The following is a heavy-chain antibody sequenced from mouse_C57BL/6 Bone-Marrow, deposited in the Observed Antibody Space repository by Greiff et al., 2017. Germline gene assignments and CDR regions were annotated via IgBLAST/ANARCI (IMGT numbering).Heavy chain of an antibody. CDR1: GYAFSSSW. CDR2: IYPGDGDT. V-gene: IGHV1-82*01. CDR3: ARPFITTVR. Sequence: QVQLQQSGPELVKPGASVKISCKASGYAFSSSWMNWVKQRPGKGLEWIGRIYPGDGDTNYNGKFKGKATLTADKSSSTAYMQLSSLTSEDSAVYFCARPFITTVRWGQGTTLTVSS. J-gene: IGHJ2*01. D-gene: IGHD1-1*01.